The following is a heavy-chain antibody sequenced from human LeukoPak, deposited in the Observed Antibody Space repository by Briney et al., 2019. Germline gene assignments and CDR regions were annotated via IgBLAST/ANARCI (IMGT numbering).Heavy chain of an antibody. CDR3: ASTYYDFWSGPSGPIP. CDR2: IYYSGST. Sequence: SETLSLTCTVSGGSISSYYWSWIRQPPGKGLEWIGYIYYSGSTNYNPSLKSRVTISVDTSKNQFSLKLSSVTAADTAVYYCASTYYDFWSGPSGPIPWGQGTMVTVSS. D-gene: IGHD3-3*01. J-gene: IGHJ3*01. CDR1: GGSISSYY. V-gene: IGHV4-59*08.